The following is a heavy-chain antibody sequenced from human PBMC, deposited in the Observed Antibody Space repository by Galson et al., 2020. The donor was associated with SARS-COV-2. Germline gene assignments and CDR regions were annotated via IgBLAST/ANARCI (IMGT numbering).Heavy chain of an antibody. CDR3: ARGTDYLYYYGMDV. Sequence: SETLSFTCAVYGGSFSGYYWSWIRQPPGKGLEWIGEINHSGSTNYNPSLKSRVTISVDTSKNQFSLKLSSVTAADTAVYYCARGTDYLYYYGMDVWGQGTTVTVSS. J-gene: IGHJ6*02. D-gene: IGHD4-17*01. CDR2: INHSGST. V-gene: IGHV4-34*01. CDR1: GGSFSGYY.